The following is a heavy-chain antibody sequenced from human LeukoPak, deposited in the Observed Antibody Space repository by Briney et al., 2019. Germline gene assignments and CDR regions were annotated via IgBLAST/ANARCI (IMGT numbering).Heavy chain of an antibody. CDR3: ARGPRKGWFGELSYYFES. Sequence: SVKVSCKASGGTFSSYAISWVRQAPGQGLEWMGGIIPIFGTANYAQKFQGRVTITADESTSTAYMELSSLRSEDTAVYYCARGPRKGWFGELSYYFESWGQGTQVTVSS. CDR1: GGTFSSYA. D-gene: IGHD3-10*01. CDR2: IIPIFGTA. V-gene: IGHV1-69*13. J-gene: IGHJ4*02.